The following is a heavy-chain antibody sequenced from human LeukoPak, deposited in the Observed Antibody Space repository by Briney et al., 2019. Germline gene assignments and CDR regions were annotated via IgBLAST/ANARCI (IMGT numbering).Heavy chain of an antibody. Sequence: SETLSLTCTVSGDYISTYYWTWLRQPPGKGPEWIGNFYYSGSTNYNPSLKSRITMSVDSSKNQFSLKLRSVTAADTAVYYCAAGGGNTIFGVVTLKPFDIWGQGTMVTVSS. D-gene: IGHD3-3*01. CDR2: FYYSGST. CDR1: GDYISTYY. V-gene: IGHV4-59*01. J-gene: IGHJ3*02. CDR3: AAGGGNTIFGVVTLKPFDI.